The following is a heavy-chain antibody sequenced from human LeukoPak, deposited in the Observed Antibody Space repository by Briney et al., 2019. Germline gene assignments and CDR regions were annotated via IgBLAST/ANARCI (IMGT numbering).Heavy chain of an antibody. V-gene: IGHV1-46*01. Sequence: ASVKVSCKASGYTFTSYYMHWVRQAPGQGLEWMGIINPSGGSTSYAQKFQGRVTMTRDTSTSTVYMELSSLRSEDTAVYYCARAPCSGGSWYFSYAFDIWGQGTMVTVSS. CDR2: INPSGGST. CDR3: ARAPCSGGSWYFSYAFDI. CDR1: GYTFTSYY. D-gene: IGHD2-15*01. J-gene: IGHJ3*02.